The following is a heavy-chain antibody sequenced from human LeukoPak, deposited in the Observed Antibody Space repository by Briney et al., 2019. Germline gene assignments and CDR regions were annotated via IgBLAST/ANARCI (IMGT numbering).Heavy chain of an antibody. J-gene: IGHJ6*03. CDR3: ARNWNYVGVEGPTDYYYYMDV. V-gene: IGHV6-1*01. CDR2: TYYRSKWYN. CDR1: GDSVSKNSAA. Sequence: SQTLSLTCAISGDSVSKNSAAWNWIRQSPSRGLEGLGRTYYRSKWYNDYAVSVKSRITINPDTSKNQFSLQLNSVTPEDTAVYYCARNWNYVGVEGPTDYYYYMDVWGKGTTVTVSS. D-gene: IGHD1-7*01.